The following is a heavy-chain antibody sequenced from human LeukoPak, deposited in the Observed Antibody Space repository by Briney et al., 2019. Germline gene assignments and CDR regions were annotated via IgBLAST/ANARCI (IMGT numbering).Heavy chain of an antibody. D-gene: IGHD6-13*01. J-gene: IGHJ5*02. V-gene: IGHV3-30*04. CDR2: ISYDGSNK. CDR1: GFTFSSYA. Sequence: PGGSLRLSCAASGFTFSSYAMHWVRQAPGKGLEWVAVISYDGSNKYYADSVKGRFTISRDNSKNALYLQMNSLRAEDTAVYYCAREEAAAGTGWFDPWGQGTLVTVSS. CDR3: AREEAAAGTGWFDP.